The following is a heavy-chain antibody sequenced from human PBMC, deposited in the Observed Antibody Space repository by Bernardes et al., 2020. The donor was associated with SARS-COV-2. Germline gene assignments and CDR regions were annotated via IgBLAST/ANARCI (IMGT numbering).Heavy chain of an antibody. CDR1: GFTFDDYA. V-gene: IGHV3-9*01. D-gene: IGHD6-19*01. J-gene: IGHJ4*02. CDR3: ATLYSSGDRIVDY. CDR2: ISWNSGSI. Sequence: GGSLRLSCAASGFTFDDYAMHWVRQAPGKGLEWVSGISWNSGSIGYADSVKGRFTISRDNAKNSLYLQMNSLRAEDTALYYCATLYSSGDRIVDYWGQGTLVTVSS.